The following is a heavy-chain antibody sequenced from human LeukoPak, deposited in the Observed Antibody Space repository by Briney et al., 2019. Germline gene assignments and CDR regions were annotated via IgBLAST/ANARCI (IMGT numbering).Heavy chain of an antibody. CDR1: GGSISSGDYY. J-gene: IGHJ4*02. CDR2: IYYSGST. Sequence: PSQTLSLTCTVSGGSISSGDYYWSWIRQPPGKGLEWIGYIYYSGSTYYNPSLKSRVTISVDTSKNQFSLKLSSVTAADTAVYYCARDKGCSGGDCYSEYYFDYWGQGTLVTVSS. D-gene: IGHD2-15*01. V-gene: IGHV4-30-4*08. CDR3: ARDKGCSGGDCYSEYYFDY.